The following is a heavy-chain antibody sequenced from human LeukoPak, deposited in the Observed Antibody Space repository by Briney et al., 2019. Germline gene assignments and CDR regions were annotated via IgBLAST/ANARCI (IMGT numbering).Heavy chain of an antibody. CDR1: GFTFSNYW. Sequence: GGSLRLSCAASGFTFSNYWMHWVRQTPGKGLVWVSRIQSDGSSPDYADSVKGRFTISRDNAKNTLYLQMNSLRAEDTAVYFCARAGGIDFWGQGTLVTVSS. CDR2: IQSDGSSP. J-gene: IGHJ4*02. CDR3: ARAGGIDF. V-gene: IGHV3-74*01. D-gene: IGHD4-23*01.